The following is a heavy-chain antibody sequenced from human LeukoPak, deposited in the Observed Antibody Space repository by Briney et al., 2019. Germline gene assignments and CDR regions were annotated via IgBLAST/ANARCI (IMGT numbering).Heavy chain of an antibody. V-gene: IGHV3-23*01. D-gene: IGHD3-10*01. J-gene: IGHJ3*01. CDR2: VSGSGGST. Sequence: PGGSLRLSCAASGFTFSRYAMSWVRQAPGKGLEWVSAVSGSGGSTYYADSVKGLFTISRDNSKNTLYLQMNRLRAEDTAVYYCAKRMIRGVNHDAFDLWGQGTMVTVSP. CDR3: AKRMIRGVNHDAFDL. CDR1: GFTFSRYA.